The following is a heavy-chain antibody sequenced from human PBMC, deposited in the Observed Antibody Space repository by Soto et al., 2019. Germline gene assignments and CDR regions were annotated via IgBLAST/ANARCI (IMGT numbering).Heavy chain of an antibody. J-gene: IGHJ6*02. CDR1: GYSYTSYW. D-gene: IGHD2-2*01. CDR3: ARPYCSSTSCYGDYYYGMDV. V-gene: IGHV5-51*01. Sequence: PGKSLKSSCKGCGYSYTSYWMGWVRQMTGKGLEWMGIIYPGDSDTRYSPSFQGQVTISADKSISTAYLQWNSLKASDTAMYYCARPYCSSTSCYGDYYYGMDVWGQGTTVTVS. CDR2: IYPGDSDT.